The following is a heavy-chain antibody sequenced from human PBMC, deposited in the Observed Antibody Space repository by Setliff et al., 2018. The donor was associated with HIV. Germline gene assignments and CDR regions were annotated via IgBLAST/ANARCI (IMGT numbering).Heavy chain of an antibody. CDR2: IKSKTEGETT. CDR1: GFIFNKAW. CDR3: TPIHNYTDHCPDS. D-gene: IGHD2-21*02. V-gene: IGHV3-15*01. J-gene: IGHJ5*01. Sequence: PGGSLRLSCAASGFIFNKAWMSWVRQSPGKGLEWVGRIKSKTEGETTDYAAPVKGRFTISRDDSKDTLYLQMNSLETEDTATYYCTPIHNYTDHCPDSWGQGTLVTVSS.